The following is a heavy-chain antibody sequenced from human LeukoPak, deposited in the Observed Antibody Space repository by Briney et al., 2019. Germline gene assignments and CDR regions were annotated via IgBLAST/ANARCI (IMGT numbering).Heavy chain of an antibody. CDR2: IYTSENT. V-gene: IGHV4-4*07. CDR1: GGSISSHY. Sequence: SETLSLTCTVSGGSISSHYWSWIRQPAGKGLEWIGRIYTSENTKYNPSLKSRVTMSVDTSKNPLYLKLSSVTAADTAVYYCARDWPGTMVRGAQNWFDPWGQGTLVTVSS. CDR3: ARDWPGTMVRGAQNWFDP. J-gene: IGHJ5*02. D-gene: IGHD3-10*01.